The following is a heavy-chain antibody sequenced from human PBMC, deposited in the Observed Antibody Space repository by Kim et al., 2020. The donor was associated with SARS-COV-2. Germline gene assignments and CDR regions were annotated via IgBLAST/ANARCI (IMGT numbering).Heavy chain of an antibody. CDR3: ARLYGASAFHIDS. CDR1: GDSVTSQSHY. CDR2: SYFDGST. J-gene: IGHJ4*02. V-gene: IGHV4-39*01. Sequence: SETLSLTCTVSGDSVTSQSHYWGWIRQSPGKGLEWVGSSYFDGSTYYKPSLKSRLTISLDTSKNQFSLRLQSVTAADTAIYYCARLYGASAFHIDSWGRG. D-gene: IGHD4-17*01.